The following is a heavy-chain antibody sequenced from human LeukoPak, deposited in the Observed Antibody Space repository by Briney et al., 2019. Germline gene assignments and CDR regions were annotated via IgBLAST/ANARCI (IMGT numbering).Heavy chain of an antibody. V-gene: IGHV4-39*01. CDR1: GGSFSGYY. D-gene: IGHD3-10*01. CDR3: ARTFILLWFGELLDNNWFDP. CDR2: IYYSGST. Sequence: SETLSLTCAVYGGSFSGYYWGWIRQPPGKGLEWIGSIYYSGSTYYNPSLKSRVTISVDTSKNQFSLKLSSVTAADTAVYYCARTFILLWFGELLDNNWFDPWGQGTLVTVSS. J-gene: IGHJ5*02.